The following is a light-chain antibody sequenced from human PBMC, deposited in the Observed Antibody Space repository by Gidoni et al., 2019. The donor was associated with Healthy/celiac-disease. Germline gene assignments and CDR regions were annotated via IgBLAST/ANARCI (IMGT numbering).Light chain of an antibody. V-gene: IGKV1-39*01. CDR2: AAS. CDR1: QSISSY. Sequence: DIQMTQSPSSLSASVGDRVTITCRASQSISSYLTWYQQKPGKAPKHLIYAASSLQSGVPSRLSGNESGTDFTLTRGSLQPEDFATYYCQQSYSTPPWTFGQGTKVEIK. CDR3: QQSYSTPPWT. J-gene: IGKJ1*01.